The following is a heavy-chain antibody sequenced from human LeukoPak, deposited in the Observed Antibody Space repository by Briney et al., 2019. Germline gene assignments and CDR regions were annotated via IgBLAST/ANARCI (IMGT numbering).Heavy chain of an antibody. D-gene: IGHD3-22*01. J-gene: IGHJ6*02. Sequence: GASVKVSCKASGGTFSSYAISWVRQAPGQGLEWMGGIIPIFGTANYAQKFQGRVTITADESTSTAYMELSSLRSEDTAVYYCARDTYYYDSSGYVYYYGMDVWGQGTTVTVSS. V-gene: IGHV1-69*13. CDR1: GGTFSSYA. CDR2: IIPIFGTA. CDR3: ARDTYYYDSSGYVYYYGMDV.